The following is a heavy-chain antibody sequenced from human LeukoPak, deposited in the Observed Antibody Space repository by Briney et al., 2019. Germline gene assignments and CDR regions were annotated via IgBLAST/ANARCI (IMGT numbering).Heavy chain of an antibody. CDR2: MNPKTGNT. Sequence: ASVKVSCTASGYAFSSYDINWVRQAAGQGLEWMGWMNPKTGNTGYAQKFQGRLSFTRNTSINTAYMELSSLRSEDTAVYYCARGPRVFGVVLSSHWFFDVWGRGTLVTVSS. CDR1: GYAFSSYD. V-gene: IGHV1-8*01. J-gene: IGHJ2*01. CDR3: ARGPRVFGVVLSSHWFFDV. D-gene: IGHD3-3*01.